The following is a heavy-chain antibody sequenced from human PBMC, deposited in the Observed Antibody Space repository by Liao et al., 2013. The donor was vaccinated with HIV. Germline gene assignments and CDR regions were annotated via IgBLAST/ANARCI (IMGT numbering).Heavy chain of an antibody. V-gene: IGHV4-34*01. CDR3: ARGRTYMYRSAFDI. J-gene: IGHJ3*02. CDR1: GGSFSAYY. CDR2: INHSGST. Sequence: QVQLQQWGAGLLKPSATLSLTCAVYGGSFSAYYWSWIRQPPGRGLEWIGEINHSGSTNYNPSLKSRVTISVDTSKSQFSLKLSSVTAADTAVYYCARGRTYMYRSAFDIWGQGTMVTVSS. D-gene: IGHD6-13*01.